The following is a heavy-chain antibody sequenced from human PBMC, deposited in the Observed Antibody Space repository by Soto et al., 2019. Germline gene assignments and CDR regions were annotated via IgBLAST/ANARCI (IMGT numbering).Heavy chain of an antibody. CDR3: APRPGGGGY. J-gene: IGHJ4*02. CDR2: IYSGGYT. Sequence: EVQLVESGGGLIQPGGSLRLSCAVSGFTVSNNYMSWVRQAPGKGLEGVSVIYSGGYTAYGDSVKGRFTISRDNSRTPLFLQRNGRGAAAPAFFFGAPRPGGGGYWGQGTLVTVSS. D-gene: IGHD3-10*01. CDR1: GFTVSNNY. V-gene: IGHV3-53*01.